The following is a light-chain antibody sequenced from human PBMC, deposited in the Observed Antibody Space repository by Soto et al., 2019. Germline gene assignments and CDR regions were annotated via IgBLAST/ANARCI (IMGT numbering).Light chain of an antibody. CDR1: QSVHSY. Sequence: EIVLTQSPATLSLSPGERATLSCRASQSVHSYLAWYQQKPGQSPRLLIYDASNRATGIAVRFSGSGSGTDFNLTINSLEPEDFAVYYCQQRLTVGQGTRLEIK. CDR3: QQRLT. CDR2: DAS. J-gene: IGKJ5*01. V-gene: IGKV3-11*01.